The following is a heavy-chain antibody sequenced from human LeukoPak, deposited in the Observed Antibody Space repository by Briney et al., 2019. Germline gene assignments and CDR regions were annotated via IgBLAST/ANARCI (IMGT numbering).Heavy chain of an antibody. CDR3: ARDSSSSWYGDEDY. CDR2: ISGYNGNT. J-gene: IGHJ4*02. CDR1: GYTFTSYG. D-gene: IGHD6-13*01. Sequence: ASVKVSCKASGYTFTSYGISWVRQAPGQGLEWMRWISGYNGNTNHAQKFQGRVTMTTDTSTTTAYMELRYLRSDDTAVYYCARDSSSSWYGDEDYWGQGTLVTVSS. V-gene: IGHV1-18*01.